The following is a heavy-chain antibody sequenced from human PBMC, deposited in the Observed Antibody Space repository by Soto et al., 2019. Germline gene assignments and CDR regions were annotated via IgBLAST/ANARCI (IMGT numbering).Heavy chain of an antibody. CDR2: TRNKANSYTT. CDR3: DRGRRCYYDRSGYPYFDY. CDR1: GFTFSDHY. D-gene: IGHD3-22*01. J-gene: IGHJ4*02. Sequence: EVQLVESGGGLVQPGGSLRLSCAASGFTFSDHYMDWVRQAPGKGLEWVGRTRNKANSYTTEYAASVKGRFTISRDDSRNSMYLQMHSLITGDTAVYYCDRGRRCYYDRSGYPYFDYWGQGTLVTVSS. V-gene: IGHV3-72*01.